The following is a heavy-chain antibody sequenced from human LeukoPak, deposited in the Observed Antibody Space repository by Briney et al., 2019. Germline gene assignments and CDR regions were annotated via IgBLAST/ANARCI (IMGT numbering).Heavy chain of an antibody. CDR2: IYYSGST. CDR1: GGSISSSSYY. V-gene: IGHV4-39*07. Sequence: SETLSLTCTVSGGSISSSSYYWGWLRQPPGKGLEWIGSIYYSGSTYYNPSLKSRVTISVDTSKNQFSLKLSSVTAADTAVYYCARDLGGGYGSGRPFDYWGQGTLVTVSS. J-gene: IGHJ4*02. D-gene: IGHD3-10*01. CDR3: ARDLGGGYGSGRPFDY.